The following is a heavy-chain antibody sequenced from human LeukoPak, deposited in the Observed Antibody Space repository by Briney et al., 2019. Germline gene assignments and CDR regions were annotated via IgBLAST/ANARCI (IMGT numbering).Heavy chain of an antibody. CDR3: AVYDFWSGSNWFDP. V-gene: IGHV4-34*01. CDR2: INHSGST. CDR1: GGSISSYY. D-gene: IGHD3-3*01. Sequence: SETLSLTCTVSGGSISSYYWSWIRQPPGKGLEWIGEINHSGSTNYNPSLKSRVTISVDTSKNQFSLKLSSVTAADTAVYYCAVYDFWSGSNWFDPWGQGTLVTVSS. J-gene: IGHJ5*02.